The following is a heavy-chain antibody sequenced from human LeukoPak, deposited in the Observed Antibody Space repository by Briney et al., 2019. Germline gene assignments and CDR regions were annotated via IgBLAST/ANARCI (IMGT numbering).Heavy chain of an antibody. D-gene: IGHD5-12*01. J-gene: IGHJ5*02. CDR1: GYTFTSYD. CDR2: MNPNSGNT. V-gene: IGHV1-8*01. Sequence: ASVKVSCKASGYTFTSYDINWVRQATGQGLEWMGWMNPNSGNTGYAQKFQGRVTMTRNTSIGTAYMGLSSLRSEDTAVYYCARGSGYSGYYNWFDPWGQGTLVTVSS. CDR3: ARGSGYSGYYNWFDP.